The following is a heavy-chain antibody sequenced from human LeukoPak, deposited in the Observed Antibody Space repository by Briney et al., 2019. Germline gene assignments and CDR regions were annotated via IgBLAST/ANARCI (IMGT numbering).Heavy chain of an antibody. CDR3: ARGGDIVVVPAALEV. J-gene: IGHJ6*02. CDR2: INPNSGGT. CDR1: GYTFTGYY. V-gene: IGHV1-2*02. Sequence: ASVKVSYKASGYTFTGYYMHWVRQAPGQGLEWMGWINPNSGGTNYAQKFQGRVTMTRDTSISTAYMELSRLRSDDTAVYYCARGGDIVVVPAALEVWGQGTTVTVSS. D-gene: IGHD2-2*01.